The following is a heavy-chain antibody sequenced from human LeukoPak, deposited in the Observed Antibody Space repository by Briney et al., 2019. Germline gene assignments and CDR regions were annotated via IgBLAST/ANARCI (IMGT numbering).Heavy chain of an antibody. CDR1: GGSISSYY. J-gene: IGHJ6*04. CDR2: IYYSGRT. CDR3: ARAPPYYGEGYYYGMDV. D-gene: IGHD4-17*01. V-gene: IGHV4-59*01. Sequence: PSETLSLTCTVSGGSISSYYWSWIRQPPGKGLEWIGYIYYSGRTNYNPSLKSRVTISVDTSKNQFSLKLSSVTAADTAVYYCARAPPYYGEGYYYGMDVWGKGTTVTVSS.